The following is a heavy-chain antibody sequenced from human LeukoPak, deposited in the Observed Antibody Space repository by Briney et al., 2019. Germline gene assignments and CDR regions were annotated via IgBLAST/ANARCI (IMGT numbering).Heavy chain of an antibody. D-gene: IGHD3-16*01. CDR1: GFTFSSYW. V-gene: IGHV3-7*05. CDR2: IDQSGGRN. CDR3: ARDVEGGTFDI. Sequence: GGSLRLSCAASGFTFSSYWMSWVRQAPGKGLEWVANIDQSGGRNNYVDSVKGRFTISRDNAKNSLFLEMSSLRADDTAVYFCARDVEGGTFDIWGQGTTVTVSS. J-gene: IGHJ3*02.